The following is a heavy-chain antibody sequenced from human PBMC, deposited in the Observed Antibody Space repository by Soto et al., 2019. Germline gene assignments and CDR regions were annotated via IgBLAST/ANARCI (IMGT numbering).Heavy chain of an antibody. Sequence: QVQLVQSGAEVKKPGASVKVSCKVSGYTLTELSMHWVRQAPGKGLEWMGGFDPEDGETIYAQKCQGRVTMTADTSTDTAYMELSSLRSEDTAVYYCATVPFPAPCSGGSCYTFDYWGQGTLVTVSS. V-gene: IGHV1-24*01. CDR2: FDPEDGET. J-gene: IGHJ4*02. D-gene: IGHD2-15*01. CDR3: ATVPFPAPCSGGSCYTFDY. CDR1: GYTLTELS.